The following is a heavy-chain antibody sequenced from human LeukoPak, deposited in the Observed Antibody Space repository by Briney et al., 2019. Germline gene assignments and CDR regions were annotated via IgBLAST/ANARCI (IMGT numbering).Heavy chain of an antibody. J-gene: IGHJ4*02. CDR2: IYYSGST. CDR1: GGSISSSSYY. CDR3: ASVPNRLLRYFDFDY. V-gene: IGHV4-39*07. Sequence: SETLSLTCTVSGGSISSSSYYWGWIRQPPGKGLEWIGSIYYSGSTYYNPSLKSRVTISVDTSKNQFSLKLSSVTAADTAVYYCASVPNRLLRYFDFDYWGQGTLVTVSS. D-gene: IGHD3-9*01.